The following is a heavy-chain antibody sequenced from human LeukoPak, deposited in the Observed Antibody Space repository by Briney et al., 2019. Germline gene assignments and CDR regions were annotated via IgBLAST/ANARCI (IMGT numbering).Heavy chain of an antibody. CDR2: ISASGGVT. Sequence: GGSLRLSCAASRFSFSTYPMGWVRQAPGKGLEWVSGISASGGVTFHADPVKGRFTISRDNSKNTLYLQMTSLRAEDTAEYYCAKSLFTSATGTGRAFHIWGQGTMVTVSS. CDR1: RFSFSTYP. CDR3: AKSLFTSATGTGRAFHI. V-gene: IGHV3-23*01. D-gene: IGHD1-1*01. J-gene: IGHJ3*02.